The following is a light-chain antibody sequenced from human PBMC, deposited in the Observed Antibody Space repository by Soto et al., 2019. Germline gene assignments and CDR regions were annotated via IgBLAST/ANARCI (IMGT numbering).Light chain of an antibody. V-gene: IGKV1-5*03. Sequence: DIQMTQSPSTLSASVGDRVTMTCRASQSISSWLAWYQQKPGTAPKLLIYKASSLQSGVPSRFSGSGSGTEFTLTISSLQPDDFATYYCQQYSSYPYTFGQGTKLEIK. CDR1: QSISSW. CDR2: KAS. CDR3: QQYSSYPYT. J-gene: IGKJ2*01.